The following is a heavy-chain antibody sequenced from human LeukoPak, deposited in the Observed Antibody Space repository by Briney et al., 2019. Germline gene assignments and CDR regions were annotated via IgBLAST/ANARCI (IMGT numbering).Heavy chain of an antibody. CDR1: GYTFTGYY. CDR2: IIPIFGTA. J-gene: IGHJ4*02. V-gene: IGHV1-18*04. Sequence: ASVKVSCKASGYTFTGYYIHWVRQAPGQGLEWMGGIIPIFGTANYAQKLQGRVTMTTDTSTSTAYMELRSLRSDDTAVYYCARRVAAAGNFDYWGQGTLVTVSS. D-gene: IGHD6-13*01. CDR3: ARRVAAAGNFDY.